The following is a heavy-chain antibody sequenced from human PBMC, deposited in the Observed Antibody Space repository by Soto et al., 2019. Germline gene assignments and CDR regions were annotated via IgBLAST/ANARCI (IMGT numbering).Heavy chain of an antibody. V-gene: IGHV1-46*01. CDR3: AREESMKDSSGYYHPYNWFDP. J-gene: IGHJ5*02. Sequence: ASVKVSCKASGYTFTSYYMHWLRQAPGQGLEWMGIINPSGGSTSYAQKFQGRVTMTRDTSTSTVYMELSSLRSEDTAVYYCAREESMKDSSGYYHPYNWFDPWGQGTLVTVSS. CDR2: INPSGGST. D-gene: IGHD3-22*01. CDR1: GYTFTSYY.